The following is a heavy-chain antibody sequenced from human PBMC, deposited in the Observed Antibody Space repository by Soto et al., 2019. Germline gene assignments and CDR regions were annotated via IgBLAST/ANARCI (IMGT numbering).Heavy chain of an antibody. D-gene: IGHD3-3*01. CDR2: ISYDGSNK. V-gene: IGHV3-30-3*01. CDR1: GFTFSSYA. CDR3: ASAYYDFWSGYFGPFDY. Sequence: QVQLVESGGGVVQPGRSLRLSCAASGFTFSSYAMHWVRQAPGKGLEWVAVISYDGSNKYYPDSVKGRFTISRDNSKNTLYLQMNGLGAEDTAVYYCASAYYDFWSGYFGPFDYWGQGTLVTVSS. J-gene: IGHJ4*02.